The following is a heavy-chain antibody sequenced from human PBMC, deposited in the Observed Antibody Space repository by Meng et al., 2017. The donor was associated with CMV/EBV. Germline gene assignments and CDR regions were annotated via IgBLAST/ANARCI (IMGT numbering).Heavy chain of an antibody. CDR2: ISGSGGST. V-gene: IGHV3-23*01. J-gene: IGHJ4*02. CDR3: AKTSGRSQFDY. CDR1: GFTFSSYA. Sequence: LSLTCAASGFTFSSYAMSWVRQAPGKGLEWVSAISGSGGSTYYADSVKGRFTISRDNFKNTLYLQMNSLRAEDTAVYYCAKTSGRSQFDYWGQGTLVTVSS. D-gene: IGHD3-10*01.